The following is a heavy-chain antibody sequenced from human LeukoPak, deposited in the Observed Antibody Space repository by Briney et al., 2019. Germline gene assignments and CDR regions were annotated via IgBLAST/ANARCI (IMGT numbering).Heavy chain of an antibody. CDR3: AELGITMNGGV. CDR2: ISSSSSYI. J-gene: IGHJ6*04. V-gene: IGHV3-21*01. Sequence: LRLSCEPSAFTLSTYSMNWVRQAPGKGLGWVSSISSSSSYIYYADSVTGRFTISRDNAKNSLYLQMNGLRAEDTAVYYCAELGITMNGGVWGKGTTVTISS. CDR1: AFTLSTYS. D-gene: IGHD3-10*02.